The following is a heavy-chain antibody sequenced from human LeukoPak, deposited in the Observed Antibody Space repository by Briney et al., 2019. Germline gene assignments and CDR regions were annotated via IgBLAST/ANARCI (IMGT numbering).Heavy chain of an antibody. D-gene: IGHD3-10*01. CDR3: ASRGVARGVSYYFDY. CDR1: GGSISSYY. Sequence: PSETLSLTCTVSGGSISSYYWSWIRLPPGKGLEWIGYVYYSGSTKYNPSLRSRVTISVDTSKNQFSLKLSSVTAADTAVYYCASRGVARGVSYYFDYWGQGTLVTVSS. CDR2: VYYSGST. J-gene: IGHJ4*02. V-gene: IGHV4-59*01.